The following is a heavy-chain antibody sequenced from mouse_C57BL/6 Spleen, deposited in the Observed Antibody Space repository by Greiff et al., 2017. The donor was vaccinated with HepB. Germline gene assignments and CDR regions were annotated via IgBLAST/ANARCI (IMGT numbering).Heavy chain of an antibody. J-gene: IGHJ1*03. Sequence: EVKLQESGPGLVKPSQSLSLTCSVTGYSITSGYYWNWIRQFPGNKLEWMGYISYDGSNNYNPSLKNRISITRDTSKNQFFLKLNSVTTEDTATYYCARDLGYAWYFDVWGTGTTVTVSS. V-gene: IGHV3-6*01. CDR3: ARDLGYAWYFDV. CDR1: GYSITSGYY. CDR2: ISYDGSN. D-gene: IGHD3-1*01.